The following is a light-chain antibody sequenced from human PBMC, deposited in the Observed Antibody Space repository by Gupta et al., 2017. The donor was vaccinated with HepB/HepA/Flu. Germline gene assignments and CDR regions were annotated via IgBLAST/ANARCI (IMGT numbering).Light chain of an antibody. CDR2: LNSDGSH. V-gene: IGLV4-69*01. CDR3: QTGGTGFRDVV. Sequence: QLVLTQSPSASASLGASVTLTCTLSSGHSSYAIAWHQQQPEKGPRYVMKLNSDGSHNKGDGIPDRFSGASSGADLYLTISSLQAEDEADYYCQTGGTGFRDVVFGGGTKLTVL. CDR1: SGHSSYA. J-gene: IGLJ2*01.